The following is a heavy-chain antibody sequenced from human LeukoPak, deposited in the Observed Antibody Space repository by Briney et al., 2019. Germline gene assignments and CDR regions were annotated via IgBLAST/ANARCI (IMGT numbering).Heavy chain of an antibody. Sequence: ASVKVSCKASGYTFTSYGISWVRQAPGQGLEWMGWISAYNGNTNYAQKLQGRVTMTTDTSTSTAYMGLRSLRSDDTAVYYCARDRVIGHIVVVTNYYYFDYWGQGTLVTVSS. CDR3: ARDRVIGHIVVVTNYYYFDY. V-gene: IGHV1-18*01. CDR1: GYTFTSYG. D-gene: IGHD2-21*02. J-gene: IGHJ4*02. CDR2: ISAYNGNT.